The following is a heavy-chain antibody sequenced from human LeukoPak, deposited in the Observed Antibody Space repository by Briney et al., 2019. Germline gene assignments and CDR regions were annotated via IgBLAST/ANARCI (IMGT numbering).Heavy chain of an antibody. Sequence: GGSLRLSCAASGFTFSSYEMNWVRQAPGKGLEWVSYISSSGSTIYYADSVKGRFTISRDNAKNSLYLQMNSLRAEDTAVYYCARAPTYDILTGYYRDYWGQGTLVTVSS. V-gene: IGHV3-48*03. D-gene: IGHD3-9*01. J-gene: IGHJ4*02. CDR3: ARAPTYDILTGYYRDY. CDR1: GFTFSSYE. CDR2: ISSSGSTI.